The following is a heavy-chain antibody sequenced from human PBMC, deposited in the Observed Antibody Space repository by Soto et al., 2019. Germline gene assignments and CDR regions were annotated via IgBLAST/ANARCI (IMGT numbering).Heavy chain of an antibody. J-gene: IGHJ4*02. V-gene: IGHV1-8*01. Sequence: ASVKVSCKASGNTFTSYDINWVRQANGHGLEWMGWINPNSGNIGYAQKFQGRVTMTRDTAIRTAYMEVSRLRSDDTAVYYCARGRASGSYYLLDYWGQGTLVTVSS. CDR3: ARGRASGSYYLLDY. CDR1: GNTFTSYD. D-gene: IGHD3-10*01. CDR2: INPNSGNI.